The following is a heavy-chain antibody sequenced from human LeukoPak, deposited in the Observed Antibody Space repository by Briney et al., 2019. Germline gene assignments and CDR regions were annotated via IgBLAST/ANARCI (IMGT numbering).Heavy chain of an antibody. CDR2: IDPNSGGT. V-gene: IGHV1-2*02. J-gene: IGHJ4*02. Sequence: ASVTVSCTASGYTFTGYYMHWVRQAPGQGLEWMGWIDPNSGGTNYAQKFQGRVTMTRDTSISTAYMELSRLRSDDTAVYYCATGTYYYDSSGLYWGQGTLVTVSS. CDR3: ATGTYYYDSSGLY. D-gene: IGHD3-22*01. CDR1: GYTFTGYY.